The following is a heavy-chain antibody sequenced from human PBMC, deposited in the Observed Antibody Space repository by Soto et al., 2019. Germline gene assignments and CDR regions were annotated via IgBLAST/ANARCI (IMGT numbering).Heavy chain of an antibody. CDR3: ARIAVAGYLFHQDMDV. J-gene: IGHJ6*02. D-gene: IGHD6-19*01. CDR1: GYTFTDYY. V-gene: IGHV1-2*02. CDR2: INPNSGGT. Sequence: ASVKVSCKASGYTFTDYYMHWVRQAPGQGLEWMGWINPNSGGTNYAQKFQGRVAMTRDTSITTAYMEVSSLRSDDTAVYYCARIAVAGYLFHQDMDVWGQGTTVTVSS.